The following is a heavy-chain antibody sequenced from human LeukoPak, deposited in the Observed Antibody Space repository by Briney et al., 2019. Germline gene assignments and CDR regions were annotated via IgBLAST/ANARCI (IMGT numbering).Heavy chain of an antibody. V-gene: IGHV3-48*04. CDR2: ISSSGSTI. CDR3: ARDSGYRGYDLAY. Sequence: GGSLRLSCAASAFTFSSYSMNWVRQAPGKGLEWFSYISSSGSTIYYADSVKGRFTISRDNAKNSLCLQMNSLRAEDTAVYYCARDSGYRGYDLAYWGQGTLVTVSS. CDR1: AFTFSSYS. D-gene: IGHD5-12*01. J-gene: IGHJ4*02.